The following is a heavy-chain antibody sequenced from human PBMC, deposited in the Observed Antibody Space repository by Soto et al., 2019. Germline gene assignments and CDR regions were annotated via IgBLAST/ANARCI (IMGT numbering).Heavy chain of an antibody. J-gene: IGHJ6*02. CDR2: ISHDESNR. CDR3: PRVGLSNRWTEALDV. Sequence: QVQLVESGGGVVQPGRSLRLSCAASGFTFSSYAMHWVRQAPGRGLEWVAFISHDESNRLYADSVKGRFSISRDNSKNILYLQMSSLRLEDTAVYYCPRVGLSNRWTEALDVWGHGNTVTVSS. V-gene: IGHV3-30-3*01. D-gene: IGHD2-15*01. CDR1: GFTFSSYA.